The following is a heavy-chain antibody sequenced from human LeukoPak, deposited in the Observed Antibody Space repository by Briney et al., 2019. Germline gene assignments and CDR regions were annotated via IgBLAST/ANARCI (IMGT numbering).Heavy chain of an antibody. CDR1: GFTFNDYG. D-gene: IGHD6-13*01. Sequence: GGSLRLSCEGSGFTFNDYGMSWVRQAPGKGLEWVSSINWNGESTAYADSVKGRFTISRHNAKNSLYLQMNSLRAEDTAVYYCARAAIAAARIYYYMDVWGKGTTVTVSS. CDR2: INWNGEST. J-gene: IGHJ6*03. V-gene: IGHV3-20*04. CDR3: ARAAIAAARIYYYMDV.